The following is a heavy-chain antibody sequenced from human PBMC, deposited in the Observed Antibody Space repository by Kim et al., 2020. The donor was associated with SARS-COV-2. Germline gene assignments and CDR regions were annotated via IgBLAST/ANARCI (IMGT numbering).Heavy chain of an antibody. CDR3: AKDISAGAPHSNYDFWSVEAYYYYGMDV. D-gene: IGHD3-3*01. CDR2: ISWNSGSI. Sequence: GGSLRLSCAASGFTFGDYAMHWVRQAPGKGLEWVSGISWNSGSIGYADSVKGRFTISRDNAKNSLYLQMNSLRAEDTALYYCAKDISAGAPHSNYDFWSVEAYYYYGMDVWGQGTTVTVSS. CDR1: GFTFGDYA. J-gene: IGHJ6*02. V-gene: IGHV3-9*01.